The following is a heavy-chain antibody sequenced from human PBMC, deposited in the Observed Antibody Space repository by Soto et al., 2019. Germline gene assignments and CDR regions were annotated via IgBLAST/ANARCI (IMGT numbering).Heavy chain of an antibody. J-gene: IGHJ3*02. CDR2: FDPEDGET. V-gene: IGHV1-24*01. Sequence: QVQLVQSGAEVKKPGASVKVSCKVSGYTLTELSMHWVRQAPGKGLEWMGGFDPEDGETIYAQKFQGRVTMTEDTSTDTAYMELSSLRSEDTAVYYCATPPYYYDSSGYYLGAFDIWGQGTMVTVSS. D-gene: IGHD3-22*01. CDR1: GYTLTELS. CDR3: ATPPYYYDSSGYYLGAFDI.